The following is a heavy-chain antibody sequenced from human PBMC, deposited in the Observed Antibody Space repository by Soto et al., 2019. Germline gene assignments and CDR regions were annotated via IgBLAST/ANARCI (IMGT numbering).Heavy chain of an antibody. D-gene: IGHD2-8*01. V-gene: IGHV3-9*01. Sequence: EVQLVESGGGLVQPGRSLRLSCAASGFTFDDYAMHWVRQAPGKGLEWVSGISWNSGSIGYADSVKGRFTISRDNAKNSLYLQMNSLRAEDTALYYCAKDMGPDCTNGVCYTPDYYYYGMDVWGQGTTVTVSS. CDR1: GFTFDDYA. CDR3: AKDMGPDCTNGVCYTPDYYYYGMDV. J-gene: IGHJ6*02. CDR2: ISWNSGSI.